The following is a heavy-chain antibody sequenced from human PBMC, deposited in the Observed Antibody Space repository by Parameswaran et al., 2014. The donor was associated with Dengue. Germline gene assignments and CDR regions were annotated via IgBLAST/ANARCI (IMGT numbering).Heavy chain of an antibody. Sequence: WVRQAPGQGLEWMGRIIPILGIANYAQKFQGRVTITADKSTSTAYMELSSLRSEDTAVYYCARDPIPSPRGIAAAGTAIRYYYYGMDVWGQGTTVTVSS. D-gene: IGHD6-13*01. CDR3: ARDPIPSPRGIAAAGTAIRYYYYGMDV. CDR2: IIPILGIA. J-gene: IGHJ6*02. V-gene: IGHV1-69*04.